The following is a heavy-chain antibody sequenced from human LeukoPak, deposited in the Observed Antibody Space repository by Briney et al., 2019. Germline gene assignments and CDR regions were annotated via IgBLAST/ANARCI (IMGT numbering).Heavy chain of an antibody. CDR3: AREVTGVSFDY. Sequence: ASVKVSCKASGYTFTGYNVQWVRQAPGQGLEWMGRMNPNTGVTDHAQKFQGRVTVTRDTSISMVYMELNRLKSDDTAVYYCAREVTGVSFDYWGQGTLVTVSS. CDR1: GYTFTGYN. CDR2: MNPNTGVT. D-gene: IGHD1-14*01. J-gene: IGHJ4*02. V-gene: IGHV1-2*06.